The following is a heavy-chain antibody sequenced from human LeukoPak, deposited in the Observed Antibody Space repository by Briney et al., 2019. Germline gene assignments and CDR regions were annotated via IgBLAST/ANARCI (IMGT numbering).Heavy chain of an antibody. J-gene: IGHJ3*02. V-gene: IGHV3-7*01. CDR3: VGGDAFDI. CDR1: GFTFSTHW. D-gene: IGHD4-23*01. CDR2: IKQDGSKI. Sequence: GGSLRLSCAASGFTFSTHWMYWVRQAPGKGLEWVANIKQDGSKIYYVDSVKGRFTISRDNARNSLYLQMNSLRAEDTALYYCVGGDAFDIWGQGRMVTVSS.